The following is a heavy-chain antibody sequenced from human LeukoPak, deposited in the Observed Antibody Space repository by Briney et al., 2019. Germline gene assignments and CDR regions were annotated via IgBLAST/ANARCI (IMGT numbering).Heavy chain of an antibody. CDR2: ISYDGSNK. Sequence: GGSLRLSCAASGFTFSSYGMHWVRQALGKGLEWVAVISYDGSNKYYADSVKGRFTISRDNSKNTLYLQMNSLRAEDTAVYYCAKGIAAAGYYYGMDVWGRGTTVTVSS. V-gene: IGHV3-30*18. CDR3: AKGIAAAGYYYGMDV. J-gene: IGHJ6*04. D-gene: IGHD6-13*01. CDR1: GFTFSSYG.